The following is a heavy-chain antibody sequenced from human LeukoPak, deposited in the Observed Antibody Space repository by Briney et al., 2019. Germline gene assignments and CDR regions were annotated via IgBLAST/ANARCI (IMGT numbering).Heavy chain of an antibody. Sequence: GGSLRLSCAASGYTFSLFGMNWVRHAPGKGLEWVSDFYSGGSTYYADSVKGRFTISRDNSKNTLYLQMNSLRAEDTAVYYCAKVAEVGTTGYYYYMDVWGKGTTVTISS. D-gene: IGHD1-26*01. CDR2: FYSGGST. J-gene: IGHJ6*03. CDR3: AKVAEVGTTGYYYYMDV. V-gene: IGHV3-66*01. CDR1: GYTFSLFG.